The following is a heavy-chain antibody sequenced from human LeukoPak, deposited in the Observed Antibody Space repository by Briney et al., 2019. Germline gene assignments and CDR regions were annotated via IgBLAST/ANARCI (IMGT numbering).Heavy chain of an antibody. CDR1: GESFSGYY. Sequence: SETLSLTCAVYGESFSGYYWSWIRQPPGKGLEWIGEINHSGTTTYNPPLKSRVTISVDTSKNQFSLKLNSVTAADTAVYYCARSPTTVTRSLDYWGQGTLVTVSS. CDR2: INHSGTT. J-gene: IGHJ4*02. D-gene: IGHD4-17*01. CDR3: ARSPTTVTRSLDY. V-gene: IGHV4-34*01.